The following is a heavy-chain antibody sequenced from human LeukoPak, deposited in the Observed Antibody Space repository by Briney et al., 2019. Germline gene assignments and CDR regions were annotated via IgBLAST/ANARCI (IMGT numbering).Heavy chain of an antibody. V-gene: IGHV3-23*01. Sequence: GGSLRLSCAASGFTFSSYAMSWVRQAPGKGLEWVSAISGSGGSTYYADSVKGRFTISRDNSKNTLYLQMNSLRAEDTAVYYCAKGGYSGYVGWDYLDYWGQGTLVTVSS. D-gene: IGHD5-12*01. CDR1: GFTFSSYA. J-gene: IGHJ4*02. CDR2: ISGSGGST. CDR3: AKGGYSGYVGWDYLDY.